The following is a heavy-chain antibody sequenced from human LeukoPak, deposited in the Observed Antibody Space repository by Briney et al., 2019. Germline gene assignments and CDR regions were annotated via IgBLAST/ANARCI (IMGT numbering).Heavy chain of an antibody. CDR2: INQDGREK. Sequence: GGSLTLSCTVSGFTFSSYWMTWVRQVPGKGLQWVANINQDGREKYYMDSMKGRLNISRDNPEDSVCVQLTSLRPEDPGIYFCAKGRDYGDFWGQATLVAVSS. CDR1: GFTFSSYW. J-gene: IGHJ4*02. CDR3: AKGRDYGDF. V-gene: IGHV3-7*01.